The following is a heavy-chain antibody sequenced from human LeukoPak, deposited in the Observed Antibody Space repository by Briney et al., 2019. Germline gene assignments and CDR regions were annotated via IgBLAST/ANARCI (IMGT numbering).Heavy chain of an antibody. CDR3: ARGGITGTTARGFYYYYYMDV. CDR2: IYYSGST. D-gene: IGHD1-7*01. J-gene: IGHJ6*03. Sequence: SETLPLTCTVSGGSISSHYWSWIRQPPGKGLEWIGYIYYSGSTNYNPSLKSRVTISVDTSKNQFSLKLSSVTAADTAVYYCARGGITGTTARGFYYYYYMDVWGKGTTVTVSS. V-gene: IGHV4-59*11. CDR1: GGSISSHY.